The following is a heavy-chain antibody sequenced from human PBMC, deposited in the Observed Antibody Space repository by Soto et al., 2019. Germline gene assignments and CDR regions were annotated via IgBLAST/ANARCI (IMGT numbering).Heavy chain of an antibody. J-gene: IGHJ3*02. CDR3: ARTQWLSYAFDM. D-gene: IGHD5-12*01. CDR2: ISVSGSTV. CDR1: GFSLSSYE. Sequence: GGSLRLSCGVSGFSLSSYEMNWVRQAPGKGLEWVSYISVSGSTVYYADSVKGRLTISRDNAKNSLDLQMNSLRAEDTAVYYCARTQWLSYAFDMWGQGTKVTVSS. V-gene: IGHV3-48*03.